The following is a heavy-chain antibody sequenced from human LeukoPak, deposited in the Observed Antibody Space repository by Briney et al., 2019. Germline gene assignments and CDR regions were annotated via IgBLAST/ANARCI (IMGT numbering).Heavy chain of an antibody. D-gene: IGHD2-15*01. Sequence: GGSLRLSCAASGFTFSSHAMSWVRQAPGKGLEWVSAISGSGGSTYYADSVKGRFTISRDNSKNTLYLQMNSLRAEDTAVYYCAKDRSSGGSFDYWGQGTLVTVSS. CDR2: ISGSGGST. CDR3: AKDRSSGGSFDY. V-gene: IGHV3-23*01. J-gene: IGHJ4*02. CDR1: GFTFSSHA.